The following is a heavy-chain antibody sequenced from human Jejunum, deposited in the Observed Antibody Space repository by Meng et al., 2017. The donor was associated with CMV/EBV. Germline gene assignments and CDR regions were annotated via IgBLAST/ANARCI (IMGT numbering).Heavy chain of an antibody. CDR3: ARDRDDNWGNFDS. D-gene: IGHD7-27*01. V-gene: IGHV4-39*07. CDR1: GGFLNYNTYY. CDR2: INYSGRT. Sequence: VSGGFLNYNTYYWAWIRQPPGKGLEWIGSINYSGRTYNNPSLRSRVSISVDTPNNKFSLKLTSVAAADTAIYYCARDRDDNWGNFDSWGQGSLVTVSS. J-gene: IGHJ4*02.